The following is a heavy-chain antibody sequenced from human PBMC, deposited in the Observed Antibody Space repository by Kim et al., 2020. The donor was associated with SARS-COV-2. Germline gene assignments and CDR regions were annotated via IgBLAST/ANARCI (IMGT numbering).Heavy chain of an antibody. CDR3: ARAGYSGSPHRDRQDY. CDR1: GFTFSSYG. J-gene: IGHJ4*02. CDR2: IWYDGSNK. V-gene: IGHV3-33*01. D-gene: IGHD1-26*01. Sequence: GGSLRLSCAASGFTFSSYGMHWVRQAPGKGLEWVAVIWYDGSNKYYADSVKGRFTISRDNSKNTLYLQMNSLRAEDTAVYYCARAGYSGSPHRDRQDYWGQGTLVTVSS.